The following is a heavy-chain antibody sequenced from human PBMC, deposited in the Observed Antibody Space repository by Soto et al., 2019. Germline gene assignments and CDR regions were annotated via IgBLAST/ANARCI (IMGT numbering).Heavy chain of an antibody. Sequence: QVQLVQSGAEVKKPGSSVKVSCKASGGTFSSYAISWVRQAPGQGLEWMGGIIPIFGTANYAQKFQGRVKINADESTSTGYMEVRNLRSEDTGVYYFVRDGQERVGTPWGGLNWVDPWGQGTLVTVSS. CDR1: GGTFSSYA. D-gene: IGHD1-7*01. CDR3: VRDGQERVGTPWGGLNWVDP. V-gene: IGHV1-69*01. J-gene: IGHJ5*02. CDR2: IIPIFGTA.